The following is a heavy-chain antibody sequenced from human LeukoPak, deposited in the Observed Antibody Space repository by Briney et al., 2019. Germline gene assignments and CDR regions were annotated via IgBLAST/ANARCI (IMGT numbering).Heavy chain of an antibody. D-gene: IGHD3-22*01. V-gene: IGHV1-46*01. J-gene: IGHJ4*02. CDR1: GYTFTSYY. CDR3: ARVTYYYDSSGYHNYFDY. CDR2: INPSGGST. Sequence: ASVKVSCKASGYTFTSYYMHWVRQAPGQGLEWMGIINPSGGSTSYAQKFQGRVTMTRDTSTSTVYMELSSLRSEDTAVYYSARVTYYYDSSGYHNYFDYWGQGTLVTVSS.